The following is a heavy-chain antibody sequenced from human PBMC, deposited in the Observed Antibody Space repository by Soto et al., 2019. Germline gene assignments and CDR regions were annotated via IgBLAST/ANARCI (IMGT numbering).Heavy chain of an antibody. D-gene: IGHD2-15*01. J-gene: IGHJ3*02. CDR2: ISGSGGST. CDR3: AKDRVVVVAATLYAFDI. V-gene: IGHV3-23*01. CDR1: GFTFSSYA. Sequence: EVQLLESGGGLVQPGGSLRLSCAASGFTFSSYAMSWVRQAPGKGLEWVSAISGSGGSTYYADSVKGRFTISRDNSKNTLYLQMNSLRAEDTAVYYCAKDRVVVVAATLYAFDIWGQGTMVTVSS.